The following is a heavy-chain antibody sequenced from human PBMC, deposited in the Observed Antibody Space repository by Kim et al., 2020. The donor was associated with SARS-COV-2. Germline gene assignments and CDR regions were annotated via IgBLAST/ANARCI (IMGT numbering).Heavy chain of an antibody. CDR2: NNRST. V-gene: IGHV4-31*02. Sequence: NNRSTYYNPSLKSRVTISVDTSKNQFSLKLSSVTAADTAVYYCARVEVATIDYWGQGTL. J-gene: IGHJ4*02. D-gene: IGHD5-12*01. CDR3: ARVEVATIDY.